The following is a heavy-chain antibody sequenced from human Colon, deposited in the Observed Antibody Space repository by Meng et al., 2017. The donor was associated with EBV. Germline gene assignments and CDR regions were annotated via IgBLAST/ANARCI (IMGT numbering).Heavy chain of an antibody. CDR3: RNAFCSAEAGCSDQ. Sequence: QWQLQQWGAGLWKPSETLSITCADYVGSFSNSYWSWIRQPPGKRLEWIGEINESGSTKYNPSLKSRVTILMDTSKNQFSLRLSSVTAADTAVYYCRNAFCSAEAGCSDQWGQGTLVTVSS. CDR1: VGSFSNSY. CDR2: INESGST. V-gene: IGHV4-34*01. J-gene: IGHJ4*02. D-gene: IGHD3-3*01.